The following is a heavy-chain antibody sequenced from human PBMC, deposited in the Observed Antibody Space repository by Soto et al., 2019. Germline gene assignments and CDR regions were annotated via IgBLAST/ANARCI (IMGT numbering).Heavy chain of an antibody. Sequence: SETLSLTCAVSGGSFSSSNYYWGWLRQGPGKGRVWLGCRYCSRSTYNNPSRKSRVTISVDTSKNQFSLKLSSVTAADTAVYYCARDHSSSEYYYGMDVWGQGTTVTVSS. CDR2: RYCSRST. J-gene: IGHJ6*02. CDR3: ARDHSSSEYYYGMDV. D-gene: IGHD6-13*01. V-gene: IGHV4-39*07. CDR1: GGSFSSSNYY.